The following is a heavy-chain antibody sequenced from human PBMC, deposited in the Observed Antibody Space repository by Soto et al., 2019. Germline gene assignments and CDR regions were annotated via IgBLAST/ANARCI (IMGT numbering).Heavy chain of an antibody. CDR3: AKDGVVIRDYYYYGMDV. V-gene: IGHV3-33*06. D-gene: IGHD3-3*01. J-gene: IGHJ6*02. CDR1: GFSFTRYG. Sequence: GGSVRLSCAASGFSFTRYGFHWVRQAPGKGLEWVAAIWHDGSKEYHADSVKGRFTISGDNSENTLFLQMNSLRAEDTAVYYCAKDGVVIRDYYYYGMDVWGQGTTVTVSS. CDR2: IWHDGSKE.